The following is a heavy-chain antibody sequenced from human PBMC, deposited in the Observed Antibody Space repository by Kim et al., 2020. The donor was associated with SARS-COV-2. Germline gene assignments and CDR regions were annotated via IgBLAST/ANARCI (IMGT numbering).Heavy chain of an antibody. V-gene: IGHV4-39*01. CDR3: ARHAGAYYYDSSGYQRAFDI. Sequence: RVTISVDTSKNQFSLKLSSVTAADTAVYYCARHAGAYYYDSSGYQRAFDIWGQGTMVTVSS. D-gene: IGHD3-22*01. J-gene: IGHJ3*02.